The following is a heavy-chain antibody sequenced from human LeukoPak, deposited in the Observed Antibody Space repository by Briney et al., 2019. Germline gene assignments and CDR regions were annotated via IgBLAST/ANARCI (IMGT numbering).Heavy chain of an antibody. J-gene: IGHJ5*02. Sequence: GASVKVSCKASGYTFTSYDINWVRQATGQGLEWMGWMNPNSGNTGYAQKFQGRVTITADKSTSTAYMELSSLRSEDTAVYYCARDVYLRNWFDPWGQGTLVTVSS. V-gene: IGHV1-8*03. CDR2: MNPNSGNT. D-gene: IGHD2-2*02. CDR1: GYTFTSYD. CDR3: ARDVYLRNWFDP.